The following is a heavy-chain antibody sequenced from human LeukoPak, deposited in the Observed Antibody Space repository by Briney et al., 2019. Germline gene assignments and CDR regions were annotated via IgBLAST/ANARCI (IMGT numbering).Heavy chain of an antibody. J-gene: IGHJ4*02. D-gene: IGHD4-17*01. Sequence: SETLSLTCAVYGGSFSGYYWSWIRQPPGKGLEWIGEINHSGSTNYNPSLKSRVTISVDTSKNQFSLKLSSVTAADTAVYYCARDSRDYGDYHFDYWGQGTLVTVSS. CDR2: INHSGST. CDR1: GGSFSGYY. V-gene: IGHV4-34*01. CDR3: ARDSRDYGDYHFDY.